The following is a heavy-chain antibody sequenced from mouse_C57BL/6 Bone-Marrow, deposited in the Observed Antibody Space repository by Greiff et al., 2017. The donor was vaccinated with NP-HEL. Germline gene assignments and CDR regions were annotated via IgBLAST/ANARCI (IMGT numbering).Heavy chain of an antibody. CDR2: IDPETGGT. CDR1: GYTFTDYE. V-gene: IGHV1-15*01. Sequence: QVQLKQSGAELVRPGASVTLSCKASGYTFTDYEMHWVKQTPVHGLEWIGAIDPETGGTAYNQKCKGKAILTADKSSSTAYMELRSLTSEDSAVYYCTRSITTVVYFDYWGQGTTLTVSS. J-gene: IGHJ2*01. D-gene: IGHD1-1*01. CDR3: TRSITTVVYFDY.